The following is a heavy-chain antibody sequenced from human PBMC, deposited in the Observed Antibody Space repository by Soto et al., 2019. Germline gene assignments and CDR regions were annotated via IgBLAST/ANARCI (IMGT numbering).Heavy chain of an antibody. D-gene: IGHD2-2*01. CDR2: ISDYNGNT. Sequence: ASVKVSCKASGYTFTSYGISWVRQAPGQGLEWMGWISDYNGNTNYAQKLQGKVTMTTDTSTSTAYMELRSLRSDDTAVYYCARILGVVPAAMTPLYNWLDPWGQGTLGTVSS. J-gene: IGHJ5*02. V-gene: IGHV1-18*01. CDR1: GYTFTSYG. CDR3: ARILGVVPAAMTPLYNWLDP.